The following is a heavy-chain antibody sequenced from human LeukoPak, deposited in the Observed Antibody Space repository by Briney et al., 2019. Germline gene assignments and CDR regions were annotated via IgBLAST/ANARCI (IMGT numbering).Heavy chain of an antibody. J-gene: IGHJ4*02. Sequence: SETLSLTCTVSGGSISSIYYYWGWLRQPPGKGLEWIGHIYYSGSTFYNPSRRGRVTISVDTSKNHFSVKLTSVTTADTAVYYCARLYGNFQNYYDYWGQGTLVTVSS. D-gene: IGHD1-7*01. V-gene: IGHV4-39*07. CDR2: IYYSGST. CDR3: ARLYGNFQNYYDY. CDR1: GGSISSIYYY.